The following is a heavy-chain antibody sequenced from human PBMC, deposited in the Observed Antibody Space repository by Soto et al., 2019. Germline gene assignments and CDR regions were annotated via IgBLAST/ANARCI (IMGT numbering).Heavy chain of an antibody. CDR3: ARELDYGDKAVVY. Sequence: GASVKVSCKVSGYTLTELSMHWVRQAPGKGLEWMGGFDPEDGETIYAQKFQGRVTMTEDTSTNTAYMELRSLRSDDTAVYYCARELDYGDKAVVYWGQGTLVTVSS. V-gene: IGHV1-24*01. CDR1: GYTLTELS. J-gene: IGHJ4*02. CDR2: FDPEDGET. D-gene: IGHD4-17*01.